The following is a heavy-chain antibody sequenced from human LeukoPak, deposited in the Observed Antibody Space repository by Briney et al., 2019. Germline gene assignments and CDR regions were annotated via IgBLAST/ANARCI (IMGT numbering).Heavy chain of an antibody. CDR1: GGSISNKY. J-gene: IGHJ4*02. V-gene: IGHV4-59*01. CDR2: IYYSGST. CDR3: ARGVVGDYGTFDY. D-gene: IGHD4-17*01. Sequence: SETLSLTCTVSGGSISNKYWSWIRQPPGKGLEWIGYIYYSGSTNYNPSLKSRVTISVDTSKNQFSLKLSSVTAADTAVYYCARGVVGDYGTFDYWGQGTLVTVSS.